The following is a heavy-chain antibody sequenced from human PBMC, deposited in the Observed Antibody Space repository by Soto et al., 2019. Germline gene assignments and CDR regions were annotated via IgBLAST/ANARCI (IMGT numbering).Heavy chain of an antibody. V-gene: IGHV3-33*01. J-gene: IGHJ3*02. CDR3: ARGSEGNAFDI. Sequence: PGGSLRLSCAASGFTFSSYGMHWVRQAPGKGLEWVALIWYDGSKKYYADSVKGRFTISRDDSKNTLYLQMDILRSEGTAVYYCARGSEGNAFDIWGQGTLVTVSS. CDR2: IWYDGSKK. CDR1: GFTFSSYG. D-gene: IGHD3-10*01.